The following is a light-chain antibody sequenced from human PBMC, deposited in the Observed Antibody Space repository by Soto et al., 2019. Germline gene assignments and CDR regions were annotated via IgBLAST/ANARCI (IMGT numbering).Light chain of an antibody. J-gene: IGKJ1*01. CDR2: AAS. CDR3: QQSYSTPWT. CDR1: QGISTY. V-gene: IGKV1-39*01. Sequence: DMQVTRSPSSLSESTEDRVTITCRASQGISTYLNWYQQKPGKAPKLLIYAASSLQSGVPSRFSGSGSETDFTLTISSLQPEDFARYSCQQSYSTPWTFGQGAKVDI.